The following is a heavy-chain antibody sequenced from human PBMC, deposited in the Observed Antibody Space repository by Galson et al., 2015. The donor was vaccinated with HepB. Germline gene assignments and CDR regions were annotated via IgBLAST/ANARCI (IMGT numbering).Heavy chain of an antibody. CDR2: ISYDGSNK. CDR1: GFTFSRYA. V-gene: IGHV3-30-3*01. Sequence: SLRLSCAASGFTFSRYAMHWVRQAPGKGLEWVAVISYDGSNKYYADSVKGRFTISRDNSKNTLYLQMNSLRAEDTAVYYCARVRHYYDFWSGYPGPGDYFDYWGQGTLVTVSS. J-gene: IGHJ4*02. D-gene: IGHD3-3*01. CDR3: ARVRHYYDFWSGYPGPGDYFDY.